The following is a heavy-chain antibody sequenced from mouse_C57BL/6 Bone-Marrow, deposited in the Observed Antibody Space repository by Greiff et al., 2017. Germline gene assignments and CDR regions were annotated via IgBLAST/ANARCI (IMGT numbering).Heavy chain of an antibody. CDR3: TAGYSVDYFDY. Sequence: EVKLMESGGGLVQPGGSMKLSCVASGFTFSNYWMNWVRQSPEKGLEWVAQIRLKSDNYATHYAESVKGRFTISRDDSKSSVYLQMDNLRAEDTGIYYCTAGYSVDYFDYWGQGTTLTVSS. J-gene: IGHJ2*01. CDR2: IRLKSDNYAT. D-gene: IGHD2-3*01. V-gene: IGHV6-3*01. CDR1: GFTFSNYW.